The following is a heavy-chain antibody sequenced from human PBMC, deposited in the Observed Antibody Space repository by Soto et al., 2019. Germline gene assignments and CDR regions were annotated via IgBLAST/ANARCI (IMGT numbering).Heavy chain of an antibody. J-gene: IGHJ4*02. Sequence: QVQLVQSGAEVKKPGASVKVSCKASGYTFTSYDINWVRQATGQGLEWMGWMNPNSGNTGYAQKCQGRVTMTRNSAINTAYMELSSQSSNDTAVYYCAREVAGHVGNWGQATLVTVSS. V-gene: IGHV1-8*01. D-gene: IGHD6-19*01. CDR3: AREVAGHVGN. CDR2: MNPNSGNT. CDR1: GYTFTSYD.